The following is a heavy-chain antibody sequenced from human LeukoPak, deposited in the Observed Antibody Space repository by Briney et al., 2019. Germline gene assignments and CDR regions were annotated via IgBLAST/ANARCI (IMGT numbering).Heavy chain of an antibody. V-gene: IGHV3-21*01. Sequence: PGGSLRLSCAASGFTFSSYSMNWVRQAPGKGLEWVSSISSSSSYIYYADSVEGRFTISRDNAKNSLYLQMNSLRAEDTAVYYCARDKHEWGAFDIWGQGTMVTVSS. CDR3: ARDKHEWGAFDI. J-gene: IGHJ3*02. CDR2: ISSSSSYI. CDR1: GFTFSSYS. D-gene: IGHD7-27*01.